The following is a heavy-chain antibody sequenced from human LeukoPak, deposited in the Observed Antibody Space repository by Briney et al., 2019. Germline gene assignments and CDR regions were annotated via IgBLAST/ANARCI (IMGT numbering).Heavy chain of an antibody. CDR3: AKDLRGRYSSSWYYFDY. Sequence: GGSLRLSCAASGFTFSSYAMSWVRQAPGKGLEWVSAISGSGGSTYYADSVKSRFTISRDNSKNTLYLQMNSLRAEDTAVYYCAKDLRGRYSSSWYYFDYWGQGTLVTVSS. V-gene: IGHV3-23*01. CDR1: GFTFSSYA. J-gene: IGHJ4*02. CDR2: ISGSGGST. D-gene: IGHD6-13*01.